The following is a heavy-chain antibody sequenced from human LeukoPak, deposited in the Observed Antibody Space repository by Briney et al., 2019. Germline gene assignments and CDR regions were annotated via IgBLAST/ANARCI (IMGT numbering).Heavy chain of an antibody. CDR3: AKDGCSGILY. CDR1: GFTFNNYE. V-gene: IGHV3-48*03. CDR2: ISASGNPM. J-gene: IGHJ4*02. Sequence: GGSLRLSCAASGFTFNNYEMNWVRQAPGKALEWFSYISASGNPMFYADSVKGRFTISRDNAKNSLYLKMNSLRAEDTDIYYCAKDGCSGILYWGQGTLVTVSS. D-gene: IGHD3-10*02.